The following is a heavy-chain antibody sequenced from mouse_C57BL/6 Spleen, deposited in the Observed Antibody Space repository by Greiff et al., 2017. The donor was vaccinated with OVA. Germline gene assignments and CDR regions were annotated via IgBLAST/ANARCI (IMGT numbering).Heavy chain of an antibody. J-gene: IGHJ4*01. D-gene: IGHD2-4*01. CDR3: ARGIYYDYLYAMDY. Sequence: VQLQQSGPELVKPGASVKISCKASGYSFTDYNMNWVKQSNGKSLEWIGVINPNYGTTSYNQKFKGKATLTVDKSSSTAYMQLNSLTSEDSAVYYCARGIYYDYLYAMDYWGQGTSVTVSS. V-gene: IGHV1-39*01. CDR1: GYSFTDYN. CDR2: INPNYGTT.